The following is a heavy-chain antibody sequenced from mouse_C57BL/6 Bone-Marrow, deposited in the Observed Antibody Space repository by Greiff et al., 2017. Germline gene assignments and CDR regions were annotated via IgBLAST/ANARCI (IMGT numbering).Heavy chain of an antibody. CDR2: IDPSDSYT. V-gene: IGHV1-59*01. CDR3: ARNAGYMDY. J-gene: IGHJ4*01. Sequence: QVQLQQPGAELVRPGTSVKLSCKASGYTFTSYWMHWVKQRPGQGLEWIGVIDPSDSYTNYNQKFKGKATLTVDTSSSTAYMQLSSLTSEDSAVYYCARNAGYMDYWGQGTSVTVSS. CDR1: GYTFTSYW.